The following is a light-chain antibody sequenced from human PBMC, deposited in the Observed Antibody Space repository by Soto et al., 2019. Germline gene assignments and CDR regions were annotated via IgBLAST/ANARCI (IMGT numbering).Light chain of an antibody. CDR2: EVT. CDR1: ASDVGVYNY. J-gene: IGLJ1*01. Sequence: QSVLTQPPSASGSLGQSVTISCTGTASDVGVYNYVSWYQQHPGKAPKLMIYEVTKRPSGVPDRFSGSKSGNTASLTVSGLQAEDEADYYCSSYAGSSTLHVFGTGTKVTVL. V-gene: IGLV2-8*01. CDR3: SSYAGSSTLHV.